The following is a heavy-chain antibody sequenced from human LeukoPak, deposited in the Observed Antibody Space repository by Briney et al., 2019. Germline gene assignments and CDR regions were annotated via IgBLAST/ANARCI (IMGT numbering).Heavy chain of an antibody. D-gene: IGHD4-17*01. CDR2: ISSSSSYI. V-gene: IGHV3-21*01. CDR3: ARDPSEGYGDYGYYYYGMDV. CDR1: GFTFSSYA. J-gene: IGHJ6*02. Sequence: GGSLRLSCAASGFTFSSYAMNWARQAPGKGLEWVSSISSSSSYIYYADSVKGRFTISRDNAKNSLYLQMNSLRAEDTAVYYCARDPSEGYGDYGYYYYGMDVWGQGTTVTVSS.